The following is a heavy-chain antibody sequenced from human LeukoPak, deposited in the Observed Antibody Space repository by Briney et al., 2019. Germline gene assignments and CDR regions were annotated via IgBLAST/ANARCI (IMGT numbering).Heavy chain of an antibody. CDR3: AREWDDYGGSFDY. D-gene: IGHD4-23*01. J-gene: IGHJ4*02. V-gene: IGHV3-48*03. CDR2: ISSSGSTI. Sequence: GGSLRLSCAASGFTFSSYEMNWVRQAPGKGLEWVSYISSSGSTIYYADSVKGRFTISRDNAKNSLYLQMNSLRAEDTAVYYCAREWDDYGGSFDYWGQGTLVTVSS. CDR1: GFTFSSYE.